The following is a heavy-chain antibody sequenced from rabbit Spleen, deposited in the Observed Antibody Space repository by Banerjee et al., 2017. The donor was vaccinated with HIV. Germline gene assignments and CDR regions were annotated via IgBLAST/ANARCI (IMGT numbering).Heavy chain of an antibody. V-gene: IGHV1S40*01. CDR3: ARDTSSSFSSYGMDL. D-gene: IGHD1-1*01. J-gene: IGHJ6*01. CDR1: GFSLFMYW. CDR2: IYAGDGGFT. Sequence: QSLEESGGGLVKPGGTLTLTCKASGFSLFMYWMCWVRQAPGKGLEWIACIYAGDGGFTYFASWAKGRFTISKTSSTTVTLQFTSLTAADTATYFCARDTSSSFSSYGMDLWGQGTLVTV.